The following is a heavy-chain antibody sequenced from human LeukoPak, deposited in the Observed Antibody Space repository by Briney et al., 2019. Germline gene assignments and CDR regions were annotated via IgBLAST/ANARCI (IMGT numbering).Heavy chain of an antibody. V-gene: IGHV4-39*07. CDR2: IYYSGTT. CDR3: ARDFSSSSTVYYYYYMDV. J-gene: IGHJ6*03. CDR1: GGSISSRTYY. D-gene: IGHD6-6*01. Sequence: SETLSLTCTVSGGSISSRTYYWGWIRQPPGKGLEWIGTIYYSGTTYYNPSLKSRVTISLDTSKNQFSLKLSSVTAADTAIYYCARDFSSSSTVYYYYYMDVWGKGTTVTISS.